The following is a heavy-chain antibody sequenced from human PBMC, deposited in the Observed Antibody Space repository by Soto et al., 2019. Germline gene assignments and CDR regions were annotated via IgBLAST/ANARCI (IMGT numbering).Heavy chain of an antibody. Sequence: QVQLVQSGAEVKKPGSSVKVSCKASGGTFSSYAISWVRQAPGQGLEWMGGIIPIFGTANYAQKFQGRVTITADESTSTAYMELSSLRSEDTAVYYCARDRYCISTSCETYSRGNWFDPWGQGTLVTVSS. CDR1: GGTFSSYA. J-gene: IGHJ5*02. V-gene: IGHV1-69*12. CDR3: ARDRYCISTSCETYSRGNWFDP. D-gene: IGHD2-2*01. CDR2: IIPIFGTA.